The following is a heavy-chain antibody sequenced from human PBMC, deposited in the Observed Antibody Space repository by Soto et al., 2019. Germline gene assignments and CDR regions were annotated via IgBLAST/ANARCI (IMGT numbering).Heavy chain of an antibody. D-gene: IGHD6-6*01. V-gene: IGHV3-23*01. J-gene: IGHJ4*02. CDR2: SSGSDDST. CDR3: AKRSSSSTFDY. CDR1: GFTFSSYA. Sequence: EVQLLESGGGLVQPGASLRLSCAASGFTFSSYAMSWVRQAPGKGLEWVSVSSGSDDSTYYADSVKGRFTISRNNSKNTMYLQMNSLRAEDTAVYYCAKRSSSSTFDYWGQGTLVTVSS.